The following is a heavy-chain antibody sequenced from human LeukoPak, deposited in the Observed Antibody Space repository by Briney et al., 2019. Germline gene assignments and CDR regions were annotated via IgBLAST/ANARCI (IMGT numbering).Heavy chain of an antibody. CDR2: IHYSGST. CDR3: ARWGNSGYASGYFDY. J-gene: IGHJ4*02. D-gene: IGHD5-12*01. Sequence: SETLSLTCTVSGGSISSGNYYWNWIRQPPGKGLECIGYIHYSGSTYYNPSLKSRLTISVDTSNNQFSLKLSSVTAADAAVYYCARWGNSGYASGYFDYWGQGTLVTVSS. V-gene: IGHV4-30-4*01. CDR1: GGSISSGNYY.